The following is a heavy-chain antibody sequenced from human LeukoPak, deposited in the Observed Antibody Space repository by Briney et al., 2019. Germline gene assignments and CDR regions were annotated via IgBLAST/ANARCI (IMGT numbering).Heavy chain of an antibody. V-gene: IGHV3-49*04. CDR1: GFTFGDYA. CDR3: TRIYDSSGYYDYFDY. J-gene: IGHJ4*02. Sequence: PGGSLRLSCTASGFTFGDYAMSWVRQAPGKGLEWVGFIRSKAHGGTTEYAASVKGRFTFSRDDSKSIAYLQMNSLKTEDTAVYYCTRIYDSSGYYDYFDYWGQGTLVTVSS. D-gene: IGHD3-22*01. CDR2: IRSKAHGGTT.